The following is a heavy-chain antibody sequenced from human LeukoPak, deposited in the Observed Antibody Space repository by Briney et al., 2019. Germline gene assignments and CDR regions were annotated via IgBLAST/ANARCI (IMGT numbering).Heavy chain of an antibody. Sequence: GGSRRLSCAASGFTFSDYYMSWIRQAPGKGLEWVSYISSSGSTIYYADSVKGRFTISRDNAKNSLYLQMNSLRAEDTAVYYCASSGDYDFWSGYSSDYWGQGTLVTVSS. CDR3: ASSGDYDFWSGYSSDY. J-gene: IGHJ4*02. V-gene: IGHV3-11*04. CDR2: ISSSGSTI. D-gene: IGHD3-3*01. CDR1: GFTFSDYY.